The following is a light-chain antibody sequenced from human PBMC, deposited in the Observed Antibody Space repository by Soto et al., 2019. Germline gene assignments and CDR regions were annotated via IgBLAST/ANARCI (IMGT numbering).Light chain of an antibody. CDR1: SSDVGGYNY. V-gene: IGLV2-14*01. J-gene: IGLJ1*01. CDR2: AVS. Sequence: QSALTQPASVSGSPGQSITISCTGTSSDVGGYNYVSWYQQHPGKAPKLMIYAVSNRPSGVSNRFSGSKSGNTASLTISGLQAEDEPDYYCSSYTSSSTLLYVFGTGTKLTVL. CDR3: SSYTSSSTLLYV.